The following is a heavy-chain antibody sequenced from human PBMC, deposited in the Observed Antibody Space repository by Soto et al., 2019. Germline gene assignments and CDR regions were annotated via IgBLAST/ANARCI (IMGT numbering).Heavy chain of an antibody. D-gene: IGHD3-3*01. Sequence: SETLSLTCTVSGGSISSGDYYWSWIRQPPGKGLEWIGYIYYSGSTYYNPSLKSRVTISVDTSKNQFSLKLSSVTAADTAVYYCARGESSWSGYFYLDPWGQGTLVTVSS. CDR2: IYYSGST. CDR1: GGSISSGDYY. V-gene: IGHV4-30-4*01. J-gene: IGHJ5*02. CDR3: ARGESSWSGYFYLDP.